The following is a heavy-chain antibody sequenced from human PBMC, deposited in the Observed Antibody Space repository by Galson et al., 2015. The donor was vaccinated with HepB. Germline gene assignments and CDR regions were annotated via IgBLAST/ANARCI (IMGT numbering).Heavy chain of an antibody. Sequence: SVKVSCKASGYTFTSYYMHWVRQAPGQGLEWMGIINPSGGSTSYAQKFQGRVTMTRDTSTSTVYMELSSLRSEDTAVYYCARDRGDYYGSGSGFDYWGQGTLVTVSS. D-gene: IGHD3-10*01. CDR2: INPSGGST. J-gene: IGHJ4*02. CDR3: ARDRGDYYGSGSGFDY. V-gene: IGHV1-46*03. CDR1: GYTFTSYY.